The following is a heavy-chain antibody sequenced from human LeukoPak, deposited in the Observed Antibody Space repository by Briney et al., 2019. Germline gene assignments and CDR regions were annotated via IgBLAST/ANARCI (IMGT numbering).Heavy chain of an antibody. CDR3: AGRGTVIRGIIVIGFHKEAYSFDS. V-gene: IGHV3-23*01. J-gene: IGHJ4*02. Sequence: GGSLRFSCVVSGITVNNYGMSWVRQAPGKGLEWVAVISGGGGNTAYADSVKGRFAISRDNSKNTLHLQMHSLRGEDTAVYFCAGRGTVIRGIIVIGFHKEAYSFDSWGQGTLVTVSS. D-gene: IGHD3-10*01. CDR1: GITVNNYG. CDR2: ISGGGGNT.